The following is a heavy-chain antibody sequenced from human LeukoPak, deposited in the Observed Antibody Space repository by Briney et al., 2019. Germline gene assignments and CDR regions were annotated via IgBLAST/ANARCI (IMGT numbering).Heavy chain of an antibody. CDR3: ARDTHYYDSSGYYPDY. Sequence: PSETLSLTCTVSGGSISSSSYYWGWIRQPPGKGLEWIGSIYYSGSTYYNPSLKSRVTISVDTSKNQFSLKLSSVTAADTAVYYCARDTHYYDSSGYYPDYWGQGTLVTVSS. D-gene: IGHD3-22*01. J-gene: IGHJ4*02. CDR1: GGSISSSSYY. CDR2: IYYSGST. V-gene: IGHV4-39*07.